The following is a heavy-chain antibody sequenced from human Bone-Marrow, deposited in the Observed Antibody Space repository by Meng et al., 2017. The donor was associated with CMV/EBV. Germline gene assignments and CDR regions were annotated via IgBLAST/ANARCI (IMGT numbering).Heavy chain of an antibody. J-gene: IGHJ4*02. Sequence: ASVKVSCKASGYTFTSYGITWVRQAPGQGLEWVGWISADNGNTNSAENLQGRVTMTTDTATNTAYMELRSLRSDDTAVYYCATSSYCGGDCYDYWGQGTLVTVSS. V-gene: IGHV1-18*01. CDR3: ATSSYCGGDCYDY. D-gene: IGHD2-21*01. CDR2: ISADNGNT. CDR1: GYTFTSYG.